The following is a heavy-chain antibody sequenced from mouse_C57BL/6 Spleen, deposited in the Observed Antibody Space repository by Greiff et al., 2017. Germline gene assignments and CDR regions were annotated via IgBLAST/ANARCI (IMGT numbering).Heavy chain of an antibody. J-gene: IGHJ4*01. CDR1: GFTFSDYG. D-gene: IGHD2-2*01. CDR2: ISSGSSTI. Sequence: EVQRVESGGGLVKPGGSLKLSCAASGFTFSDYGMHWVRQAPEKGLEWVAYISSGSSTIYYADTVKGRFTISRDNAKNTLFLQMTSLRSEDTAMYYCARGVTTGRNYAMDYWGQGTSVTVSS. V-gene: IGHV5-17*01. CDR3: ARGVTTGRNYAMDY.